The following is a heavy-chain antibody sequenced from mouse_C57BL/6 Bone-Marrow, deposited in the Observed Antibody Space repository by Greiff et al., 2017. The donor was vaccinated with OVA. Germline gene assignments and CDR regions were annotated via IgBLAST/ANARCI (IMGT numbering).Heavy chain of an antibody. J-gene: IGHJ1*03. CDR1: GYTFTSYG. Sequence: VKLVESGAELARPGASVKLSCKASGYTFTSYGISWVKQRTGQGLEWIGEIYPRSGNTYYNEKFKGKATLTADKSSSTAYMELRSLTSEDSAVYFCARFPIYYDYAPWYFDVWGTGTTVTVSS. CDR3: ARFPIYYDYAPWYFDV. D-gene: IGHD2-4*01. V-gene: IGHV1-81*01. CDR2: IYPRSGNT.